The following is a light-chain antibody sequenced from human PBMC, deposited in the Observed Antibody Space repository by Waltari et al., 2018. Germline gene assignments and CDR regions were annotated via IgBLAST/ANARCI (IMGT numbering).Light chain of an antibody. CDR2: GAS. CDR1: ESVGRT. V-gene: IGKV3-20*01. J-gene: IGKJ1*01. CDR3: QHYVRLPVT. Sequence: EIVLTQSPGTLSLSPGEIATPSCRASESVGRTLAWYQQKPGQAPRLLIYGASSRASGIADRFSGSGSGTDFSLTISRLEPEDFAVYYCQHYVRLPVTFGQGTKVDIK.